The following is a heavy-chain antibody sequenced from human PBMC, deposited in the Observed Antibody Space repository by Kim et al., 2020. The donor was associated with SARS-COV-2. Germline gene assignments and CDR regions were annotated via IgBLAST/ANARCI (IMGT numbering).Heavy chain of an antibody. CDR2: INPNSGGT. D-gene: IGHD3-10*01. CDR1: GYTFTGYY. CDR3: ARAYLGAPSYYGSVAGWFDP. V-gene: IGHV1-2*02. Sequence: ASVKVSCKASGYTFTGYYMHWVRQAPGQGLEWMGWINPNSGGTNYAQKFQGRVTMTRDTSISTAYMELSRLRSDDTAVYYCARAYLGAPSYYGSVAGWFDPWGQGTLVTVSS. J-gene: IGHJ5*02.